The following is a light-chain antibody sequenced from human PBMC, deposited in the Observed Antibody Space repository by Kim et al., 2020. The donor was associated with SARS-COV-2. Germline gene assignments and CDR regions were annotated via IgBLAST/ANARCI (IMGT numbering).Light chain of an antibody. CDR1: STNICNNY. CDR2: DNK. CDR3: GTWDSSLNAVL. V-gene: IGLV1-51*01. Sequence: VATTCSGGSTNICNNYVSWYRHHQGTAPSLILYDNKKRNSGIPDRFSGSESGTADTLGITGLETGDEAEYYCGTWDSSLNAVLFGGGTQLTVL. J-gene: IGLJ2*01.